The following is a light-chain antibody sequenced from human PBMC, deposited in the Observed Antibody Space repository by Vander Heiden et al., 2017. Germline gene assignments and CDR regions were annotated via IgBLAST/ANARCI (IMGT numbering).Light chain of an antibody. CDR1: QSVSSN. CDR3: QQHNNSPPNT. V-gene: IGKV3-15*01. Sequence: EIVMTQSPATLSVSPGERATLSCRASQSVSSNLAWYQQKPGQAPRLLIYGASTRDTGIPARFIGSGYGTEFTLTISSRQSEDFAVYYCQQHNNSPPNTFGEGTKVEIK. CDR2: GAS. J-gene: IGKJ2*01.